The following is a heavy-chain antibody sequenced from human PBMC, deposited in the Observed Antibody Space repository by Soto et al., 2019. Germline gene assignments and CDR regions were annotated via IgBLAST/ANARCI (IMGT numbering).Heavy chain of an antibody. V-gene: IGHV4-59*01. CDR2: IYYSGST. CDR1: GGSISSYY. J-gene: IGHJ5*02. Sequence: SETLSLTCTVSGGSISSYYWSWIRQPPGKGLEWIGYIYYSGSTNYNPSLKSRVTISVDTSKNQFSLKLSSVTAADTAVYYCARDRQVKYCSSTSCQGAYNWFDPWGQGTLVTVSS. CDR3: ARDRQVKYCSSTSCQGAYNWFDP. D-gene: IGHD2-2*01.